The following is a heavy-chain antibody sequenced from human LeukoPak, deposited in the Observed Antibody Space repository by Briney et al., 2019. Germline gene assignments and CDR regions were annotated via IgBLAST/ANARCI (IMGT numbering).Heavy chain of an antibody. CDR1: GFTFSTYS. Sequence: GGSLRLSCAASGFTFSTYSMNWVRQAPGKGLEWVSYISSSSSTIYYADSVRGRFTFSRDNAKNSLYLQMNSLRDEDTAVYYCARDLPPGSSGWYLGYWGQGTLVTVSS. CDR3: ARDLPPGSSGWYLGY. CDR2: ISSSSSTI. D-gene: IGHD6-19*01. J-gene: IGHJ4*02. V-gene: IGHV3-48*02.